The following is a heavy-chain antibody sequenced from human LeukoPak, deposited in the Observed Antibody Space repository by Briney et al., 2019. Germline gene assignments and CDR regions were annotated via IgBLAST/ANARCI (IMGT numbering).Heavy chain of an antibody. CDR2: IFHSGNT. CDR3: AGVIRTGLVSGDWFDP. J-gene: IGHJ5*02. Sequence: SETLSLTCSVSGGSISNALYYWGWIRQAPGKGLEWIGSIFHSGNTYYNPSLKGRVTLSVDTSKDHFSMRLRSVTAAGTAVYFCAGVIRTGLVSGDWFDPWSQGTLATVSS. CDR1: GGSISNALYY. V-gene: IGHV4-39*02. D-gene: IGHD5-18*01.